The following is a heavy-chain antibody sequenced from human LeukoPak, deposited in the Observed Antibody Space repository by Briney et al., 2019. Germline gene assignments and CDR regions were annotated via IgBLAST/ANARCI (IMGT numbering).Heavy chain of an antibody. D-gene: IGHD1-14*01. CDR1: XFTSSTAW. V-gene: IGHV3-7*01. Sequence: GGXXTLXCAISXFTSSTAWLTXVRXAPGXXXXXVADMRQDGSDKYYLDSVRGRFFISGDIVKNSVSLHMNRLSVEDTAMYYCVAYKFLLSRSAFDFWGRGTMVIVSS. CDR3: VAYKFLLSRSAFDF. J-gene: IGHJ3*01. CDR2: MRQDGSDK.